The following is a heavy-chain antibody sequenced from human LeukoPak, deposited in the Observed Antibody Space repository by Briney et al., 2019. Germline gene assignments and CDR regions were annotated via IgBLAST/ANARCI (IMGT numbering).Heavy chain of an antibody. D-gene: IGHD3-22*01. CDR3: ARVSKDSSGHFTLNSDMDV. CDR1: GFSFSSYA. CDR2: ISGSGGGT. V-gene: IGHV3-23*01. Sequence: GGSLRLSCAASGFSFSSYAMSWVRQAPGKGLEWVSAISGSGGGTYYADSVKGRFTISRDNSKNTLYLQMYSLRAEDTAVFYCARVSKDSSGHFTLNSDMDVWGQGTTVTVSS. J-gene: IGHJ6*02.